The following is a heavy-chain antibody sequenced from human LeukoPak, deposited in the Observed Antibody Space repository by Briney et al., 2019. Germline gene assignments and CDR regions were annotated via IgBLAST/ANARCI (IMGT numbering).Heavy chain of an antibody. J-gene: IGHJ6*02. CDR3: AREPSLWFGELVFASGMDV. Sequence: SETLSPTCAVYGGSFTGYYSSWIRQPPGKGLEWMGEIIHIVSTNYNPSPKTGVTISVETSKDQFYLKLSSVTDAETAVYYCAREPSLWFGELVFASGMDVWGQGTTVTVSS. V-gene: IGHV4-34*12. D-gene: IGHD3-10*01. CDR1: GGSFTGYY. CDR2: IIHIVST.